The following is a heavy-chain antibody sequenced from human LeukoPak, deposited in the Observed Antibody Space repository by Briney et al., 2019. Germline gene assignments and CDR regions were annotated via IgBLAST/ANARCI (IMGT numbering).Heavy chain of an antibody. CDR2: IYYSGST. V-gene: IGHV4-39*01. CDR3: ARTYSSDWYAIDY. J-gene: IGHJ4*02. CDR1: GGSISSSSYH. Sequence: PSETLSLTRTVSGGSISSSSYHWGWIRQPPSKGLEWIGSIYYSGSTYYNPSLKSRATIFVDTSKNQFSLKLGSVTAADTAAYYCARTYSSDWYAIDYWGQGTLVTVSS. D-gene: IGHD6-19*01.